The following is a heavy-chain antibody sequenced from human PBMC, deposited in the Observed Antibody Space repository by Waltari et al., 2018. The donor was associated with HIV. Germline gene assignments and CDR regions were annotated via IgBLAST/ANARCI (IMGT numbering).Heavy chain of an antibody. V-gene: IGHV3-30*01. J-gene: IGHJ4*02. CDR3: ARVGVDSGYDLYYFDY. Sequence: AASGFTFSSYAMHWVRQAPGKGLEWVAVISYDGSNKYYADSVKGRFTISRDNSKNTLYLQMNSLRAEDTAVYYCARVGVDSGYDLYYFDYWGQGTLVTVSS. D-gene: IGHD5-12*01. CDR1: GFTFSSYA. CDR2: ISYDGSNK.